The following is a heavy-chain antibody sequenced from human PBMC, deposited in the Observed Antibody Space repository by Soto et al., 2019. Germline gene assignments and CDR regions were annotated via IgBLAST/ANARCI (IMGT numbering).Heavy chain of an antibody. D-gene: IGHD2-15*01. CDR3: ARARHCSGGSCYWFDP. CDR1: GGSISSYY. V-gene: IGHV4-59*01. J-gene: IGHJ5*02. CDR2: VYYSGST. Sequence: SETLSLTCTVSGGSISSYYWSWIRQPPGKGLEWIGYVYYSGSTNYNPSLKSRVTISVDTSKNQFSLKLSSVTAADTAVYYCARARHCSGGSCYWFDPWGQGTLVTVSS.